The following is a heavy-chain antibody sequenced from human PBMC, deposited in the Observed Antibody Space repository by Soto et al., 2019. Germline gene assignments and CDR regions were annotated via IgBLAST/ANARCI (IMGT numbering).Heavy chain of an antibody. CDR3: AREVGRGSGSYYLDY. Sequence: EVQLVESGGGLVQPGGSLRLSCAAFGFSFSMYWMHWIRQAPRKGLLWVSRINGDGTDTTYADSVKGRFTISRDNAKNTVYLQMNGLRAEDTAVYYCAREVGRGSGSYYLDYWGQETLVTVSS. D-gene: IGHD3-16*01. CDR1: GFSFSMYW. V-gene: IGHV3-74*03. CDR2: INGDGTDT. J-gene: IGHJ4*02.